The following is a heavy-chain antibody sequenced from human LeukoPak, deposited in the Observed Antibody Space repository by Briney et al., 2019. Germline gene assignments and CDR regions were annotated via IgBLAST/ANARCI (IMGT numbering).Heavy chain of an antibody. V-gene: IGHV4-59*01. CDR3: VALRSCTGGSCPFDF. CDR2: MHHSGSS. CDR1: GGSTSTYY. D-gene: IGHD2-15*01. Sequence: SETLSLTCTVSGGSTSTYYWTWIRQSSGKGLEWIGYMHHSGSSNYNPSLRSRVTISLDTSQSRFSLKLSSVTAADTAVYFCVALRSCTGGSCPFDFWGQGTLVTVPS. J-gene: IGHJ4*02.